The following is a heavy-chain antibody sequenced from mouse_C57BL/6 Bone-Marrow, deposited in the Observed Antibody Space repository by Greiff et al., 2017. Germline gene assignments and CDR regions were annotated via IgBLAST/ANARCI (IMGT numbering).Heavy chain of an antibody. D-gene: IGHD1-2*01. Sequence: VQLVESGAELARPGASVKLSCKASGYTFTRYGISWMKQRTGQGLEWIGEIDPRSGNTYYNQKFKGKATLTVDKSSSTAYMQLSSLTSEDAAVYYCASSLLRIAYWGQGTLVTVSA. CDR1: GYTFTRYG. V-gene: IGHV1-81*01. CDR2: IDPRSGNT. CDR3: ASSLLRIAY. J-gene: IGHJ3*01.